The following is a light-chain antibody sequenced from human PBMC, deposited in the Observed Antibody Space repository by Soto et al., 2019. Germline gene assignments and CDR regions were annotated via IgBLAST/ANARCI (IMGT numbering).Light chain of an antibody. CDR1: GNAVSYQL. J-gene: IGLJ1*01. V-gene: IGLV2-23*02. CDR2: NVT. CDR3: CSFVGVTNDV. Sequence: QSVLTQPASVSGSPGQSITISCSGNAVSYQLVSWYQQQPGKTPKLILYNVTRRPSGVSNRFSGFKSGTTASLKITGLHSEDEANYYCCSFVGVTNDVFGNGTKVSDL.